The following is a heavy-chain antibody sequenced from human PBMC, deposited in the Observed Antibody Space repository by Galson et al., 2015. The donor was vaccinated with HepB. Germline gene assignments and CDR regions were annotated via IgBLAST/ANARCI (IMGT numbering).Heavy chain of an antibody. Sequence: SETLSLTCTVSGGSISSSSYYWGWIRQPPGKGLEWIGSIYYSGSTYYNPSLKSRVTISVDTSKNQFSLKLSSVTAADTAVYYCARHDGDAFDIWGQGTMVTVSS. CDR3: ARHDGDAFDI. CDR1: GGSISSSSYY. V-gene: IGHV4-39*01. J-gene: IGHJ3*02. CDR2: IYYSGST.